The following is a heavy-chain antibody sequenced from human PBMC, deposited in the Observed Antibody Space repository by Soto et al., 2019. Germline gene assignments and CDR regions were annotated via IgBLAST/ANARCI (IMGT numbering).Heavy chain of an antibody. J-gene: IGHJ4*02. CDR3: AKADVGYSSGCLDY. CDR2: ISWNSGSI. V-gene: IGHV3-9*01. Sequence: EVQLVESGGGLVQPGRSLRLSCAASGFTFDDYAMHWVRQAPGKGLEWVSGISWNSGSIGYADSVKGRFTISRDNSKNSLYLQMNRLRAEDTALYYCAKADVGYSSGCLDYWGQGTLVTVSS. D-gene: IGHD6-19*01. CDR1: GFTFDDYA.